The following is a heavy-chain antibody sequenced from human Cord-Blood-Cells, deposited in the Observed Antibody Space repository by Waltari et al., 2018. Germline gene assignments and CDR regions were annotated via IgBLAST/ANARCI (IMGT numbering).Heavy chain of an antibody. D-gene: IGHD1-26*01. CDR2: IKQDGSEK. CDR1: GCTFICYW. V-gene: IGHV3-7*01. J-gene: IGHJ4*02. CDR3: ASSVGGSYSDY. Sequence: EVQLVVSGGGLVQPGGSLRPSVEASGCTFICYWMAWVRQAPGKGLEWVANIKQDGSEKYYVDSVKGRFTISRDNAKNSLYLQMNSLRAEDTAVYYCASSVGGSYSDYWGQGTLVTVSS.